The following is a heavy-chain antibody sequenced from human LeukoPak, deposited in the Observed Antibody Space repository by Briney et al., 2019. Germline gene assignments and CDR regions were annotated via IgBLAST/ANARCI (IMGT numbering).Heavy chain of an antibody. J-gene: IGHJ4*02. D-gene: IGHD3-10*01. CDR2: INPNSGGT. CDR3: AREDYGSGSGGFDY. CDR1: GYSFTGHY. Sequence: ASVKVSCKASGYSFTGHYMHWVRQAPGQGLEWMGWINPNSGGTNYAQKFQGRVTMTRDTSISTAYMELSRLRSDDTAVYYCAREDYGSGSGGFDYWGQGTLVTVSS. V-gene: IGHV1-2*02.